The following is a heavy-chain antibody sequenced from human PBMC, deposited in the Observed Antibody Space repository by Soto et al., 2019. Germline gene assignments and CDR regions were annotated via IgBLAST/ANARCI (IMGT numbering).Heavy chain of an antibody. V-gene: IGHV3-33*06. J-gene: IGHJ4*02. CDR2: IFFDGTKK. Sequence: PGGSLRLSCAASGFTFRHYGLHWVRQAPGKGLEWVAVIFFDGTKKSYVDSVKGRFTISRDNSNNTLYLQMNSLRAEDTAVYYCAKDMVRGVIPPILDYWGQGTLVTSPQ. D-gene: IGHD3-10*01. CDR1: GFTFRHYG. CDR3: AKDMVRGVIPPILDY.